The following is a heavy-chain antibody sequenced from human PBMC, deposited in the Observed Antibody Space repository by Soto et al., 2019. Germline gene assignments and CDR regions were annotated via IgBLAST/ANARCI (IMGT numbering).Heavy chain of an antibody. V-gene: IGHV4-39*02. CDR2: IDYRGTI. J-gene: IGHJ5*02. CDR1: GGSIATSSYC. CDR3: SRRAPEGFGP. Sequence: SETLSLTCTVSGGSIATSSYCWAWIRRPPGKGLEWIGSIDYRGTIYNNPSLKSRVTISVDTSKNHFSLKLDSVTAADTALYYCSRRAPEGFGPWGQGTLVTVSS.